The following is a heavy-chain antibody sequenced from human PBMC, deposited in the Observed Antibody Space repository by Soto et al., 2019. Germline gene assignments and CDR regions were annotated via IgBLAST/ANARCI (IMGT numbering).Heavy chain of an antibody. D-gene: IGHD6-13*01. V-gene: IGHV4-34*01. J-gene: IGHJ5*02. CDR1: GGSFSGYY. CDR3: ARNKRGIAAAGYHWFDH. CDR2: INHSGST. Sequence: SETLSLTCAVYGGSFSGYYWSWIRQPPGKGLEWIGEINHSGSTNYNPSLKSRVTISVDTSKNQFSLKLSSVTAADTAVYYCARNKRGIAAAGYHWFDHWGQGTLVTVSS.